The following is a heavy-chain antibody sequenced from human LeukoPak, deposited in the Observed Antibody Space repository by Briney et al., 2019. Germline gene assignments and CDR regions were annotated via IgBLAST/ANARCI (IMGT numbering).Heavy chain of an antibody. CDR3: ARVCSSTSCRYNWFDP. D-gene: IGHD2-2*01. CDR2: INPSGGST. Sequence: ASVKVSCKASGYTFTSYYMHWVRQAPGQGLEWMGIINPSGGSTSYAQKFQGRVTMTRDTSTSTVYMELSSLRSEDTAVYYCARVCSSTSCRYNWFDPWGQGTLVTVSS. J-gene: IGHJ5*02. CDR1: GYTFTSYY. V-gene: IGHV1-46*01.